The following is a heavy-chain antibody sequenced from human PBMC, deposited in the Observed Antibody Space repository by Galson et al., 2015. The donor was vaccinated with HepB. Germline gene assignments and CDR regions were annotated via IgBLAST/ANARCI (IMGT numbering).Heavy chain of an antibody. D-gene: IGHD2-21*02. CDR2: IIPIFGTA. V-gene: IGHV1-69*13. J-gene: IGHJ4*02. Sequence: SVKVSCKASGGTFSSYAISWVRQAPGQGLEWMGGIIPIFGTANYAQKFQGRVTITADESTSTAYMELSSLRSEDTAVYYCARLAAHYCGGDCYYFDYWGQGTLVTVSS. CDR3: ARLAAHYCGGDCYYFDY. CDR1: GGTFSSYA.